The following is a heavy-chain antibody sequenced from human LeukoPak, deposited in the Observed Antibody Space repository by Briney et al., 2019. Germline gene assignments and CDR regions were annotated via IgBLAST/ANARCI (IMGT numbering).Heavy chain of an antibody. V-gene: IGHV5-51*01. CDR2: IYPGDSDT. Sequence: RGESLKISCKGSGYSFTSYWIGWVRQMPGKGLEWMGIIYPGDSDTRYSPSFQGQVTISADKSISTAYLQWSSLKASDTAMYYCARQITVTPNYYYYYGMDVWGQGTTVTVSS. D-gene: IGHD4-17*01. J-gene: IGHJ6*02. CDR3: ARQITVTPNYYYYYGMDV. CDR1: GYSFTSYW.